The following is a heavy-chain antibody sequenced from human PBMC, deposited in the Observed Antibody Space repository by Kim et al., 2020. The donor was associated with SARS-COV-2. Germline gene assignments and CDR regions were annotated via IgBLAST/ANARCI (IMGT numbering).Heavy chain of an antibody. CDR1: GGSISSYS. CDR3: ARWRGDSSGYCPLSN. V-gene: IGHV4-59*01. J-gene: IGHJ4*02. D-gene: IGHD3-22*01. CDR2: ISYSGST. Sequence: SETLSLTCTVSGGSISSYSYSWIRQPPGKGLEWIAYISYSGSTNYNPSLKSRVTISVDTSKNQFSLKLSSVTAADTAVYYCARWRGDSSGYCPLSNWGQGTLVTVSS.